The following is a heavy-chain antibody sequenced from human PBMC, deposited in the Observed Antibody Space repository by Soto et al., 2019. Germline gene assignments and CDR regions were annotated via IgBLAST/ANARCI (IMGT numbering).Heavy chain of an antibody. CDR2: ISASGIST. D-gene: IGHD5-12*01. J-gene: IGHJ3*01. V-gene: IGHV3-48*02. CDR3: ARDLLLVASATGAFDV. Sequence: EVQLVESGGGLVQPGGSLRLSCAASGFTFNRHSMSWVRQAPGKGLEWVSYISASGISTQYADFVRGRLTVSRDNAKNSLYLQINRLREDDTAVYYCARDLLLVASATGAFDVWGQGTTVTVS. CDR1: GFTFNRHS.